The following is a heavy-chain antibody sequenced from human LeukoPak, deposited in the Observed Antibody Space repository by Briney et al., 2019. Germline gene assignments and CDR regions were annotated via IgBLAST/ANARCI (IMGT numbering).Heavy chain of an antibody. D-gene: IGHD5-18*01. V-gene: IGHV4-59*02. CDR3: ARGHLWFPSRD. J-gene: IGHJ4*02. Sequence: SETLSLTCTVSGDSVSSHYWSWIRQPPGKGLEYIGYIYYSGGTNSYPSLKGRVSMSIDTSKNQFSLKLSSVTPADTAVYYCARGHLWFPSRDWGQGTLVTVSS. CDR1: GDSVSSHY. CDR2: IYYSGGT.